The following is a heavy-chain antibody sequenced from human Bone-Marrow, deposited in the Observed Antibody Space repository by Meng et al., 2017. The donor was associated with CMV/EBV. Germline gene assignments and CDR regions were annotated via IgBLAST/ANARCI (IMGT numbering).Heavy chain of an antibody. J-gene: IGHJ4*02. D-gene: IGHD1-26*01. CDR1: GYTFTSYG. CDR2: ISDYNGDT. CDR3: ARGPSGSYFRPFDY. Sequence: QVQLVRSGAEWKKPVASVKVSLKPSGYTFTSYGISWVRQAPGQGLEWVGGISDYNGDTKYAQKLQGRVTMTTDTYTNSAYMELRSLRSDDTAVYYCARGPSGSYFRPFDYWGQGTRVTGAS. V-gene: IGHV1-18*01.